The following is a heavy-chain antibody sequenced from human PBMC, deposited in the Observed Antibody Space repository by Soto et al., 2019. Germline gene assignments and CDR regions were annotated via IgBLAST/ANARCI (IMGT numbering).Heavy chain of an antibody. V-gene: IGHV3-23*01. Sequence: GGSLRLSCAASGFTFSSYALSWVRQAPGKGLEWVSTISGSAGNTYYADSVKGRFTISRDNSKNTPYLQMNSLGAEDTAVYYCARDFVVGGPTINYYYGMDVWGQGTTVTVSS. D-gene: IGHD1-26*01. CDR2: ISGSAGNT. J-gene: IGHJ6*02. CDR3: ARDFVVGGPTINYYYGMDV. CDR1: GFTFSSYA.